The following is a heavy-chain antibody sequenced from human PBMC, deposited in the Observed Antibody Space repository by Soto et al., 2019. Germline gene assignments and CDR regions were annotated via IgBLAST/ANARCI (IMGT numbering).Heavy chain of an antibody. D-gene: IGHD3-16*02. V-gene: IGHV3-23*01. CDR3: AKDQYDSVWGSYRYSLCDY. CDR2: ISGSGGST. J-gene: IGHJ4*02. Sequence: EVQLLESGGGLVQPGGSLRLSCAASGFTFSSYAMSWVRQAPGKGLEWVSAISGSGGSTYYADSVKGRFTISRDNSKHTLYLQMNRLRAEDTAVYYCAKDQYDSVWGSYRYSLCDYWGQGTLVTVSS. CDR1: GFTFSSYA.